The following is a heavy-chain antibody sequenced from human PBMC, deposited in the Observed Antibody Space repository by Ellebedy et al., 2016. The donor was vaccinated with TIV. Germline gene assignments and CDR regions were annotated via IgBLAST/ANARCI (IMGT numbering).Heavy chain of an antibody. Sequence: AASVKVSCKASGFTFTSYHVAWVRQAPGQGLEWMGRINTFNGDTNYAKTFPGRVTLTSDTSTTTAYMELRSLRSDATAVYNCARDPIHYVSGTYYSYYFDYWGQGTPVTVSS. CDR3: ARDPIHYVSGTYYSYYFDY. CDR1: GFTFTSYH. J-gene: IGHJ4*02. CDR2: INTFNGDT. V-gene: IGHV1-18*01. D-gene: IGHD3-10*01.